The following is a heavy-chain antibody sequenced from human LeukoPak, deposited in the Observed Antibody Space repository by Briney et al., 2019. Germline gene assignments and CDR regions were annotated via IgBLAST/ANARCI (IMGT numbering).Heavy chain of an antibody. CDR1: GGSISSSSYY. V-gene: IGHV4-39*01. Sequence: SETLSLTCTVSGGSISSSSYYWGWLRHPPGKGLVWIGSIYYSGSTYYNPSLKSRVTISVDTSKNQFSLKLSSVTAADTAVYYCASRALTSTGSFDYWGQGTLVTVSS. D-gene: IGHD4-17*01. J-gene: IGHJ4*02. CDR3: ASRALTSTGSFDY. CDR2: IYYSGST.